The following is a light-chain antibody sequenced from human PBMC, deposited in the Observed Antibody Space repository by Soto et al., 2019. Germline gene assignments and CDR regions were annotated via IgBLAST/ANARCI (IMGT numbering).Light chain of an antibody. J-gene: IGLJ3*02. CDR1: SSDVGGYNY. Sequence: QSALTQPASVSGSPGQSITISCTGTSSDVGGYNYVSWYQQNPGKAPKLMIYEVSNRPSGVSNRFSGSKSGNTASLTISGLPAEDEGDYYCGSYISSNSWVFGGGTKLTVL. V-gene: IGLV2-14*01. CDR2: EVS. CDR3: GSYISSNSWV.